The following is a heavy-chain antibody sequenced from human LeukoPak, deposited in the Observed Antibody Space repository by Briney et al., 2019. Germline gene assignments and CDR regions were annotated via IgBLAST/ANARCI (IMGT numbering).Heavy chain of an antibody. D-gene: IGHD6-25*01. J-gene: IGHJ4*02. CDR2: SNSDGSST. CDR3: ARNLGGRDDY. Sequence: GGSLRLSCAASGFTFSSYWMHWLRQAPGKGLVWVSRSNSDGSSTSYADSVKGRFTISRVNAKNTVYLHMNSLSAEDTAVYFCARNLGGRDDYWGQGTLVTVSS. CDR1: GFTFSSYW. V-gene: IGHV3-74*01.